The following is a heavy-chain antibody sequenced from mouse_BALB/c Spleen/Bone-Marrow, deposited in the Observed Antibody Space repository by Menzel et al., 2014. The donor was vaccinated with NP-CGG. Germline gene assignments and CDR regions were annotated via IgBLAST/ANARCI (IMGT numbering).Heavy chain of an antibody. CDR3: ARYDGYSFDY. J-gene: IGHJ2*01. D-gene: IGHD2-3*01. Sequence: EVHLVESGPSLVKPSQTLSLTCSVTGDSINSGYWNWIRKFPGNKLEYMGYISYSGSTYYNPSLKSRISITRDTSKNQYYLRLNSVTTEDTATYYCARYDGYSFDYWGQGTTLTVSS. V-gene: IGHV3-8*02. CDR1: GDSINSGY. CDR2: ISYSGST.